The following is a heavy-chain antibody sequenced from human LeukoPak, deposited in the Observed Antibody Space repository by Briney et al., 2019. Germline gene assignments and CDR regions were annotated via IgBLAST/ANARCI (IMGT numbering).Heavy chain of an antibody. D-gene: IGHD3-3*01. CDR1: GYTFTSYG. V-gene: IGHV1-69*04. CDR2: IIPILGIA. CDR3: ARDPTIFGVVIFPKPMDV. J-gene: IGHJ6*02. Sequence: SVKVSCKASGYTFTSYGISWVRQAPGQGLEWMGRIIPILGIANYAQKFQGRVTITADKSTSTAYMELSSLRSEDTAVYYCARDPTIFGVVIFPKPMDVWGQGTTVTVSS.